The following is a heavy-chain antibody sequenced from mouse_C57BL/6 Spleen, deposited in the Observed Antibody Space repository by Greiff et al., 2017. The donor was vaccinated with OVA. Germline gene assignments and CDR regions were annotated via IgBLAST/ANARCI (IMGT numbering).Heavy chain of an antibody. CDR3: ARENYSNYVYAMDY. D-gene: IGHD2-5*01. CDR1: GYTFTDYN. J-gene: IGHJ4*01. V-gene: IGHV1-18*01. Sequence: EVKLQESGPELVKPGASVKIPCKASGYTFTDYNMDWVKQSHGKSLEWIGDINPNNGGTIYNQKFKGKATLTVDKSSSTAYMELRSLTSEDTAVYYCARENYSNYVYAMDYWGQGTSVTVSS. CDR2: INPNNGGT.